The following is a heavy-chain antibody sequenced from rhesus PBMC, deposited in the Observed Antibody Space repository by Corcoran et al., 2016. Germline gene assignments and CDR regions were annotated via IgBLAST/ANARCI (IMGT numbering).Heavy chain of an antibody. CDR3: ARGEVTTGYYFDY. Sequence: QVQLVQSGAEVKKPGASVKVSCKASGFTFGSYAFSWVRQAPGQGLEGRGVIIPLVGKTNYAKKFQGRVTITADTSTSTAYMELSSLRSEDTAVYYCARGEVTTGYYFDYWGQGVLVTVSS. D-gene: IGHD4-23*01. CDR2: IIPLVGKT. CDR1: GFTFGSYA. J-gene: IGHJ4*01. V-gene: IGHV1-198*02.